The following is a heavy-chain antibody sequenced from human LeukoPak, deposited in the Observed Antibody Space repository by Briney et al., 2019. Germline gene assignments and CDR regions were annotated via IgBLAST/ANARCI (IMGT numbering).Heavy chain of an antibody. CDR3: ARAPLAMVNPVDY. CDR1: GFTFSDHY. Sequence: PGGSLRLSCAASGFTFSDHYMDWVRQAPGKGLQWVARIRNRARSYTTQYAPSVRDRFTISRDDTENSLFLQMNSLNTEDTAVYYCARAPLAMVNPVDYWGQGTLVTVSS. V-gene: IGHV3-72*01. J-gene: IGHJ4*02. D-gene: IGHD5-18*01. CDR2: IRNRARSYTT.